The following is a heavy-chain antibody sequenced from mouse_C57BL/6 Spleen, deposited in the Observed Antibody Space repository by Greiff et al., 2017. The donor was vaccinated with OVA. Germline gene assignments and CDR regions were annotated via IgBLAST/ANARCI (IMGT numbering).Heavy chain of an antibody. CDR2: IYPYNGVS. J-gene: IGHJ4*01. V-gene: IGHV1-31*01. CDR3: ATPYGNYEAYAMDY. Sequence: EVQLQQSGAELVKPGASVKLSCTASGFNIKDYYMHWVKQSHGNILDWIGYIYPYNGVSSYNQKFKGKATLTVDKSSSTAYMELRSLTSEDSAVYYCATPYGNYEAYAMDYWGQGTSVTVSS. CDR1: GFNIKDYY. D-gene: IGHD2-1*01.